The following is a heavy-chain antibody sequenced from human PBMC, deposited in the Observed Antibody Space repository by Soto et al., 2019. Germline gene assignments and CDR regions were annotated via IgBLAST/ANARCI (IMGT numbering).Heavy chain of an antibody. CDR1: GYTFISQY. J-gene: IGHJ6*02. CDR2: LNPSGGTT. Sequence: ASVKVSCKASGYTFISQYIHWVRQAPGQGPEWMGILNPSGGTTSYAQKFQGRVTMTTDTSTSTVYMDLSSLRSEDTAVYYCARGGGYYYHGMDVWGQGTTVTVSS. V-gene: IGHV1-46*01. CDR3: ARGGGYYYHGMDV.